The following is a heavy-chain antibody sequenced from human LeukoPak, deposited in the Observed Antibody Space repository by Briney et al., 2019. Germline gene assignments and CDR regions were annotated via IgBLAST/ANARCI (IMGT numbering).Heavy chain of an antibody. CDR2: INPSGGST. D-gene: IGHD5-24*01. J-gene: IGHJ4*02. CDR1: GYTFTSYY. Sequence: ASVTVSCMASGYTFTSYYTHGVRQAPRQGLEWMGIINPSGGSTSYAQKFQGRVTMTRDMSTSTVYMELSSLRSEDTAVYYCAREDGYNGFGYWGQGTLVTVSS. CDR3: AREDGYNGFGY. V-gene: IGHV1-46*01.